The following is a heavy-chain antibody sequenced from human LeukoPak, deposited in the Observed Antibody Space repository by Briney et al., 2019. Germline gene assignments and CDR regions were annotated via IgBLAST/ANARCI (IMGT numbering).Heavy chain of an antibody. D-gene: IGHD3-22*01. Sequence: GGSLRLSCAASGLTFSSYEMNWVRQAPGKGLEWVSYISSSGSSIYYADSVKGRFTISRDNAKKSLYLQMHSLRAEDTAVYYCARAAHKFDSSGYYPDAFDIWGQGTMVTVSS. J-gene: IGHJ3*02. CDR3: ARAAHKFDSSGYYPDAFDI. CDR1: GLTFSSYE. CDR2: ISSSGSSI. V-gene: IGHV3-48*03.